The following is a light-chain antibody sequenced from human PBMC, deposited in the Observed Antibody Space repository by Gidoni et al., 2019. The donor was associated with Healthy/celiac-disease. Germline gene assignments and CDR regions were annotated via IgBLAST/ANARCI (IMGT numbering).Light chain of an antibody. V-gene: IGKV3-15*01. J-gene: IGKJ3*01. CDR2: GAS. CDR3: QQYNNWPLT. Sequence: EIVMTQSPATLSVSPVERATLSCRASQSVSSNLAWYQQKPGQAPRLLIYGASTRATGIPARFSGSGSGTEFTLTINSLQSEDFAVYYCQQYNNWPLTFGPGTKVDIK. CDR1: QSVSSN.